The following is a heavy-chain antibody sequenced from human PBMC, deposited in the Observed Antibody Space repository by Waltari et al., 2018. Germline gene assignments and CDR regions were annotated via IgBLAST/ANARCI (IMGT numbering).Heavy chain of an antibody. V-gene: IGHV3-30*18. Sequence: QVQLVESGGGVVQPGRSLRLSCAASGFTFSSYGMHWVRQAPGKGLEWVAVISYDGSNKYYADSVKGRFTISRDNAKNSLYLQMNSLRAEDTALYYCAKGGGYSYGYWTDYWGQGTLVTVSS. CDR2: ISYDGSNK. CDR3: AKGGGYSYGYWTDY. D-gene: IGHD5-18*01. CDR1: GFTFSSYG. J-gene: IGHJ4*02.